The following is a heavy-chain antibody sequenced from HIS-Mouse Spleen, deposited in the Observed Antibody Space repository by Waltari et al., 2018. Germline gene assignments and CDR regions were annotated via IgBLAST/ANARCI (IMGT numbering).Heavy chain of an antibody. V-gene: IGHV1-8*01. Sequence: QVQLVQSGAEVKKPGASVKVSCKASGYTFTSDHSNWVGQATGKGLEWMGWMNPNSGNTGYAQKFQGRVTMTRNTSISTAYMELSSLRSEDTAVYYCARGHDYSNYFDYWGQGTLVTVSS. J-gene: IGHJ4*02. CDR3: ARGHDYSNYFDY. CDR2: MNPNSGNT. D-gene: IGHD4-4*01. CDR1: GYTFTSDH.